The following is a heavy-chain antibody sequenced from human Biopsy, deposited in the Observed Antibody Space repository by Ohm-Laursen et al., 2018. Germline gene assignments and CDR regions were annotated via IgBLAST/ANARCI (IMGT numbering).Heavy chain of an antibody. CDR2: IIGIFRTA. V-gene: IGHV1-69*13. CDR3: ARGGGYNWNNGWFDP. CDR1: GGTFSSSA. Sequence: GASVKVSCKASGGTFSSSAITWVRQAPGQGLEWMSGIIGIFRTARYAQKFQGRVTITADEFMSTAYMELSSLRSEDTAVYYCARGGGYNWNNGWFDPWGQGTLVTVSS. D-gene: IGHD1/OR15-1a*01. J-gene: IGHJ5*02.